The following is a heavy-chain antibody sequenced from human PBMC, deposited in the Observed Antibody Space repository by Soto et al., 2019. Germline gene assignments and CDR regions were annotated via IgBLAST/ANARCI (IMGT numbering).Heavy chain of an antibody. CDR2: IYHSGST. CDR3: ARIRSSSWPAGYNWFDP. Sequence: PSETLSLTCAVSGGSISSSNWWSWVRQPPGKGLEWIGEIYHSGSTNYNPSLKSRVTISVDKSKNQFSLKLSSVTAADTAVYYCARIRSSSWPAGYNWFDPWGQGTLVTVSS. J-gene: IGHJ5*02. D-gene: IGHD6-13*01. V-gene: IGHV4-4*02. CDR1: GGSISSSNW.